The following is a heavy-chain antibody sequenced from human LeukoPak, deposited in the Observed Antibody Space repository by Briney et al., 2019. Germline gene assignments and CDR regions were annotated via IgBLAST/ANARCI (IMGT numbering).Heavy chain of an antibody. CDR2: IFYSGSA. CDR3: ARGLSGILLWFGELFDY. V-gene: IGHV4-39*01. Sequence: SETLSLTCTVSGGSISSANYYWGWIRQSPGKGLEWIGSIFYSGSAYCNPSLKSRVTLSADTSKNQFSLKLSSVTAADTAVYYCARGLSGILLWFGELFDYWGQGTLVTVSS. CDR1: GGSISSANYY. D-gene: IGHD3-10*01. J-gene: IGHJ4*02.